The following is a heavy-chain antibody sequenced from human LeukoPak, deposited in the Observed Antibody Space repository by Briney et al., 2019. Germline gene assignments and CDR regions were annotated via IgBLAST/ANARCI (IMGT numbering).Heavy chain of an antibody. Sequence: GGALRLSCAASGFIFSSYDMTWVRQAPGRGLEWVSSIRPSGDNTYYGDSVKGRFTISRDNSKNTVYLQMNNMRVDDTAVYYCARVAGWHWFDPWGQGTLVTVSS. J-gene: IGHJ5*02. D-gene: IGHD6-19*01. CDR1: GFIFSSYD. CDR3: ARVAGWHWFDP. CDR2: IRPSGDNT. V-gene: IGHV3-23*01.